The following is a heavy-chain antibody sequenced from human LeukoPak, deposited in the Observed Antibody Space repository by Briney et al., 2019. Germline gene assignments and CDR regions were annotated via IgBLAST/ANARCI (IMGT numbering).Heavy chain of an antibody. Sequence: QPGRSLRLSCAASGFSLSSYAMHWVRQAPGKGLEWVSFVSFDGRNKNYADSVRGRFTISRDDSKNTLYLQMSSLRNEDTAVYFCARIVGHTRSEFWGQGTLVTVSS. CDR2: VSFDGRNK. D-gene: IGHD1-26*01. V-gene: IGHV3-30*04. CDR1: GFSLSSYA. CDR3: ARIVGHTRSEF. J-gene: IGHJ4*02.